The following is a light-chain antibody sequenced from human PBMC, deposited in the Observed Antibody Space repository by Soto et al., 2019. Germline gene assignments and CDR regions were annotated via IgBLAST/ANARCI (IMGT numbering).Light chain of an antibody. Sequence: EIVLTQSPGTLSLSPGERATLSCRASQSVTNNYLAWYQQKPGQAPRALIYGATSRAIGVSDRFSGSGSGTYFTLTISRLEPEDFAVYYCQQYGGSYTFGQGTKMEIK. CDR1: QSVTNNY. CDR3: QQYGGSYT. CDR2: GAT. V-gene: IGKV3-20*01. J-gene: IGKJ2*01.